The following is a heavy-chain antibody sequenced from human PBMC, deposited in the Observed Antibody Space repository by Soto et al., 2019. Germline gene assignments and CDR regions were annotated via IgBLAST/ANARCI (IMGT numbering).Heavy chain of an antibody. J-gene: IGHJ4*02. Sequence: GAEVKKPGASVKVSCKASGYTFTSYGISWVRQAPGQGLEWMGWISAYNGNTNYAQKLQGRVTMTTDTSTSTAYMELRSLRSDDTAVYYCARDVGTYYYDSSGYYYRDWGQGTLVTVSS. CDR2: ISAYNGNT. D-gene: IGHD3-22*01. CDR1: GYTFTSYG. V-gene: IGHV1-18*01. CDR3: ARDVGTYYYDSSGYYYRD.